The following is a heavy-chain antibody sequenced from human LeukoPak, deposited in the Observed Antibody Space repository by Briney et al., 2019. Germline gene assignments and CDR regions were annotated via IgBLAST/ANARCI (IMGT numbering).Heavy chain of an antibody. Sequence: ASVKVSCKASGGTFSSYAISWVRQAPGQGLEWMGGIIPIFGTANYAQKLQGRVTMTTDTSTSTAYMELRSLRSDDTAVYYCARDRSRWLQFDYWGQGTLVTVSS. D-gene: IGHD5-24*01. CDR2: IIPIFGTA. V-gene: IGHV1-69*05. J-gene: IGHJ4*02. CDR3: ARDRSRWLQFDY. CDR1: GGTFSSYA.